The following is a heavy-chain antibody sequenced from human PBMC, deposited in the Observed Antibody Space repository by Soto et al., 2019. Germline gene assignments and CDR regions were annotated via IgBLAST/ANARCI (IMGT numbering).Heavy chain of an antibody. J-gene: IGHJ6*03. CDR2: INPNSGVT. CDR1: GDRFTDYY. CDR3: ATKIGGALATLDYYYFYMDV. V-gene: IGHV1-2*04. D-gene: IGHD3-16*01. Sequence: QVPLVQSGAEVKEPGASETVSCRASGDRFTDYYMHWVRQAPGQGLEWMGWINPNSGVTKYAQKFQGWVTMSRDTPLRTVYMQLSRLGFDDTAIYYCATKIGGALATLDYYYFYMDVWGTGTTVTVSS.